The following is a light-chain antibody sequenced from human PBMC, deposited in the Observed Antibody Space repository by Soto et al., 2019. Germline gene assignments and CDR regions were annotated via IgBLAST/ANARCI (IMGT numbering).Light chain of an antibody. J-gene: IGLJ2*01. Sequence: QSALTQSPSASASLGASVKLTCTLSSGHSRYTIAWHQQQPEKGPRYLMKLNSDGSHSTGDGIPDRFSGSSSGAERYLTISSLQSEDEADYYCQTWGTGYVVFGRGTKVTVL. CDR2: LNSDGSH. V-gene: IGLV4-69*01. CDR3: QTWGTGYVV. CDR1: SGHSRYT.